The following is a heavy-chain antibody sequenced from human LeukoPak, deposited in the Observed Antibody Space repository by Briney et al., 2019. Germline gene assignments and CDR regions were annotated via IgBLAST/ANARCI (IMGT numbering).Heavy chain of an antibody. Sequence: SETLSLTCAVYGGSFSGYYWSWIRQPPGRGLQWIGYVYYSGITNYNPSLTSRVTISVDTSKNHFSLKLSSVTAADTAVYYCARVRYDILTGYHDWYFDLWGRGTLVTVSS. V-gene: IGHV4-59*01. CDR2: VYYSGIT. CDR3: ARVRYDILTGYHDWYFDL. J-gene: IGHJ2*01. D-gene: IGHD3-9*01. CDR1: GGSFSGYY.